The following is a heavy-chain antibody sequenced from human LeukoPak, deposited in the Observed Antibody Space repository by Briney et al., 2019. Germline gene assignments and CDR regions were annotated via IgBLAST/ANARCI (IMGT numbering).Heavy chain of an antibody. Sequence: SETLSLTCAVYGGSFSGYYWSWIRQPPGKGLEWIGEINHSGSTNYNPSLKSRVTISVDTSKNQFSLKLSSVTAADTAVYYCARVMLDYGDRGWFDPWGQGTLVTVSS. D-gene: IGHD4-17*01. CDR3: ARVMLDYGDRGWFDP. V-gene: IGHV4-34*01. J-gene: IGHJ5*02. CDR1: GGSFSGYY. CDR2: INHSGST.